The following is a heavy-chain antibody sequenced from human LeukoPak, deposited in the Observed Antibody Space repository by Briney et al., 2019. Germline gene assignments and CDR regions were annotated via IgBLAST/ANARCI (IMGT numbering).Heavy chain of an antibody. J-gene: IGHJ4*02. D-gene: IGHD1-26*01. CDR3: ASWEYFDY. Sequence: GGSLRLSCAASGFTFSSYSMNWVGQGPGKGLEWVSSISSSSSYIYYADSVKGRSTISRDNAKNSLYLQMNSLRAEDTAVYYCASWEYFDYWGQGTLVTVSS. V-gene: IGHV3-21*01. CDR1: GFTFSSYS. CDR2: ISSSSSYI.